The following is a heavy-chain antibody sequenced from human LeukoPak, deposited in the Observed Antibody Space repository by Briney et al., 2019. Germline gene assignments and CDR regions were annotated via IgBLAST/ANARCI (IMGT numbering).Heavy chain of an antibody. D-gene: IGHD5-18*01. Sequence: PSETLSLTCTVSGGSISSNSYYWGWIRQPPGKGLEWIGSIYYSGSTNYNPSLKSRVTISVDTSKNQFSLKLSSVTAADTAVYYCARDYQGGYGDKTVDYWGQGTLVTVSS. J-gene: IGHJ4*02. CDR2: IYYSGST. CDR1: GGSISSNSYY. V-gene: IGHV4-39*07. CDR3: ARDYQGGYGDKTVDY.